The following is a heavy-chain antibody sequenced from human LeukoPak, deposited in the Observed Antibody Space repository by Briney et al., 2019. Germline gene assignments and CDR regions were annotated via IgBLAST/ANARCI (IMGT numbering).Heavy chain of an antibody. V-gene: IGHV4-4*02. J-gene: IGHJ6*02. D-gene: IGHD6-19*01. Sequence: SETLSLTCTVSGDSINSLDLWSWVRQPPGKGLEWIGEMYLSGTTHSNPSVKSRVTISIDKSKNQFSLKLSSVTAADTAVYYCARVSSGWPYYYYGMDVWGQGTTVTVSS. CDR3: ARVSSGWPYYYYGMDV. CDR2: MYLSGTT. CDR1: GDSINSLDL.